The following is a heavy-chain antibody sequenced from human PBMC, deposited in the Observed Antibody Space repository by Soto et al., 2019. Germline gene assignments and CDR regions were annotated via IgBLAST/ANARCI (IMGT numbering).Heavy chain of an antibody. V-gene: IGHV4-34*01. Sequence: QVQLQQWGAGLLKPSETLSLTCAVYGGSFSGYYWTWIRQPPGTGLEWIGEINHNGSTNYNPSLKSRVTTSVDTTKNQFSLKLTSVTAADTAVYYCARDKVTGLFDYWGQGTLVAVSS. CDR1: GGSFSGYY. D-gene: IGHD2-8*02. CDR2: INHNGST. CDR3: ARDKVTGLFDY. J-gene: IGHJ4*02.